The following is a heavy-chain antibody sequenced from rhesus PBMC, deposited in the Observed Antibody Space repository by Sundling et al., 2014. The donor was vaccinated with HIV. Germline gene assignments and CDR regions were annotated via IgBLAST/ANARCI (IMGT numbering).Heavy chain of an antibody. CDR3: ARYYDYDIRSRYQNLGYYFDY. CDR2: IYGSGTST. D-gene: IGHD3-40*01. V-gene: IGHV4S10*01. J-gene: IGHJ4*01. CDR1: GDSLRSNYW. Sequence: QVQLQESGPGLVKPSETLSLACAVSGDSLRSNYWNWIRQSPGKRLEWIGYIYGSGTSTHYNPSLKSRVTISKDKSKNQFSLKLTSVTAADTAVYYCARYYDYDIRSRYQNLGYYFDYWGQGVLVTVSS.